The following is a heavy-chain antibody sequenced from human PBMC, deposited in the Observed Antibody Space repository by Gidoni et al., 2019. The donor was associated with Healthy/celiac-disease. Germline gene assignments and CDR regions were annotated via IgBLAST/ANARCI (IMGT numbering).Heavy chain of an antibody. V-gene: IGHV3-30-3*01. CDR1: GFTFSSSA. CDR3: ARGRIDIVVVPADYYYYYGMDV. J-gene: IGHJ6*02. D-gene: IGHD2-2*01. CDR2: ISYDGSNK. Sequence: QVQLVESGGGVVQPGRSLSLSCAASGFTFSSSAMHWVRQAPGKGLEWVAVISYDGSNKYYADSVKGRFTISRDNSKNTLYLQMNSLRAEDTAVYYCARGRIDIVVVPADYYYYYGMDVWGQGTTVTVSS.